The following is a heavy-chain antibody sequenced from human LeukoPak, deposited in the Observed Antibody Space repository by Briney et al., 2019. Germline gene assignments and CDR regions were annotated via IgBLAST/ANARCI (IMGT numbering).Heavy chain of an antibody. CDR3: AKDSGSTPDYGMDV. CDR1: GYTFTSYG. J-gene: IGHJ6*02. D-gene: IGHD6-25*01. V-gene: IGHV1-18*01. Sequence: ASVKVSCKASGYTFTSYGISWVRQAPGQGLEWMGWISAYNGNTNYAQKLQGRVTMTTDTSTSTAYMELRSLRSDDTAVYYCAKDSGSTPDYGMDVWGQGTTVTVSS. CDR2: ISAYNGNT.